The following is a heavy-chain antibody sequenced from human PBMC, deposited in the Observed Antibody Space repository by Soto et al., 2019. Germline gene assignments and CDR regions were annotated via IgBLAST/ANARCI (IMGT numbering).Heavy chain of an antibody. CDR2: ISGRGSST. J-gene: IGHJ1*01. V-gene: IGHV3-23*01. Sequence: GGSLSLSCTASGFPFSSYAMSWVRQAPGKGLEWVSAISGRGSSTYYADSVKGRFTISRDNSKNTLYLQMNSLRAEDTAVYYCAKQGAAAGSPEYFQHWGQGTLVTVSS. D-gene: IGHD6-13*01. CDR1: GFPFSSYA. CDR3: AKQGAAAGSPEYFQH.